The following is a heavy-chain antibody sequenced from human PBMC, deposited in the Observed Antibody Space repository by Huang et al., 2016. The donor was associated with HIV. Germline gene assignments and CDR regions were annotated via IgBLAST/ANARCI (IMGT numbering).Heavy chain of an antibody. V-gene: IGHV1-2*02. Sequence: QVQLVQSGAEVKNPGASVRVSCKASGYTFTDSNIHWVRNAPGQGLEWMGWINPKRGGTIYAQRFQGRVTMTRDTTISTVHMDLRRIQSDDTAVYFCARDWSFGSSTSPADWGQGTLVTVSS. D-gene: IGHD6-6*01. CDR2: INPKRGGT. J-gene: IGHJ4*02. CDR3: ARDWSFGSSTSPAD. CDR1: GYTFTDSN.